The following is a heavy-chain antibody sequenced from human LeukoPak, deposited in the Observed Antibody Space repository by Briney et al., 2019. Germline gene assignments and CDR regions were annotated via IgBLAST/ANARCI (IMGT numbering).Heavy chain of an antibody. CDR1: GGSISSHY. V-gene: IGHV4-59*11. CDR2: IYYSGST. CDR3: ARANYYDSSGLDY. J-gene: IGHJ4*02. D-gene: IGHD3-22*01. Sequence: SETLSLTCTVSGGSISSHYWSWIRQPPGKGLEWIGYIYYSGSTNYNPSLKSRVTISVDTSKNQFSLKLSSVTAADTAVYYCARANYYDSSGLDYWGQGTLVTVSS.